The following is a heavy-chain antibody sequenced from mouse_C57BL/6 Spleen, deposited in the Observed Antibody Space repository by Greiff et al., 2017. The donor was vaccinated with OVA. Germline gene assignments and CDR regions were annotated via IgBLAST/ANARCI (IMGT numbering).Heavy chain of an antibody. Sequence: QVQLQQPGAELVKPGASVKLSCKASGYTFTSYWMHWVKQRPGQGLEWIGMIHPNSGSTNYNEKFKSKATLTVDKSYSTAYMQLSSLTSDDSAVYYCATYCSSYGYFDVWGTGTTVTVSS. CDR3: ATYCSSYGYFDV. CDR2: IHPNSGST. J-gene: IGHJ1*03. V-gene: IGHV1-64*01. D-gene: IGHD1-1*01. CDR1: GYTFTSYW.